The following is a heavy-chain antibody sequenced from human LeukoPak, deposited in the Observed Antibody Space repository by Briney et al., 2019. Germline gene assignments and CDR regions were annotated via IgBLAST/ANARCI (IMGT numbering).Heavy chain of an antibody. CDR1: GGSFSGYY. V-gene: IGHV4-34*01. Sequence: SETLSLTCAVYGGSFSGYYWSWIRQPPGKGLEWIGEINHSGSTNYNPSLNSRVTISIDTSKNQFSLKVISVTAADAAVYYCARGRYYFGSDTYFYYWSQGTLVAVSS. CDR3: ARGRYYFGSDTYFYY. D-gene: IGHD3-10*01. J-gene: IGHJ4*02. CDR2: INHSGST.